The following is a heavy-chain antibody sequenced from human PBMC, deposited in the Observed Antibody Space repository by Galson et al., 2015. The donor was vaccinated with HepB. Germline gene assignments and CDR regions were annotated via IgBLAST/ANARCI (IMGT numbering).Heavy chain of an antibody. CDR2: ISYDGSNK. CDR1: RFSFSSYS. J-gene: IGHJ4*02. Sequence: SLRLSCAASRFSFSSYSLHWVRQAPGKGLEWVAIISYDGSNKNYADSVKGRFSISRDNSKNTMYLQMNSLRPEDTAVYYCARDAAARPRRIYFDYWGQGTLVIVSS. D-gene: IGHD6-6*01. CDR3: ARDAAARPRRIYFDY. V-gene: IGHV3-30-3*01.